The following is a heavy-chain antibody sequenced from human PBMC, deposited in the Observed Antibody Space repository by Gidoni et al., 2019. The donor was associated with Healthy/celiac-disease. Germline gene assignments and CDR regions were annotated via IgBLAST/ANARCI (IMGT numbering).Heavy chain of an antibody. D-gene: IGHD5-12*01. Sequence: EVQLVESGGGLVKPGGSLRLSCAASGFTCSNAWMSWVRQAPGKGLEWVGRIKSKTDGGTTDYAAPVKGRFTISRDDSKNTLYLQMNSLKTEDTAVYYCTTDWESGYDSPPYSDYWGQGTLVTVSS. V-gene: IGHV3-15*01. CDR2: IKSKTDGGTT. CDR3: TTDWESGYDSPPYSDY. J-gene: IGHJ4*02. CDR1: GFTCSNAW.